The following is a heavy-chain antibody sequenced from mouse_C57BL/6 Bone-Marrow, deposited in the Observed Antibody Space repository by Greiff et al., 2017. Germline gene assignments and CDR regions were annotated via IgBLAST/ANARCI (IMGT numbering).Heavy chain of an antibody. Sequence: EVKLMESGGGLVQPGGSMKLSCVASGFTFSNYWMNWVRQSPEQGLEWVAQIRLKSDNYATHYAESVKGRFTISRDDSKSSVYLQMNNLRAEDTGIDYCTGGTTVLPYFDVWGTGTTVTVSS. CDR3: TGGTTVLPYFDV. J-gene: IGHJ1*03. CDR2: IRLKSDNYAT. CDR1: GFTFSNYW. V-gene: IGHV6-3*01. D-gene: IGHD1-1*01.